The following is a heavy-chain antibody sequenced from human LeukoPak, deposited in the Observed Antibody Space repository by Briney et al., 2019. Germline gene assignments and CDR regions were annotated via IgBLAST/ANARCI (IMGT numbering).Heavy chain of an antibody. V-gene: IGHV3-30*02. CDR2: IRYDGSDK. CDR1: GFTFSHYG. CDR3: AKNNSGCFDP. D-gene: IGHD6-19*01. J-gene: IGHJ5*02. Sequence: GGSLRLSCAASGFTFSHYGMHWVRQAPGKGLEWVAYIRYDGSDKYYPDSVKGRFTISRDNSKNTLYLQMNSLRPEDTAVYYCAKNNSGCFDPWGRGTLVTVSS.